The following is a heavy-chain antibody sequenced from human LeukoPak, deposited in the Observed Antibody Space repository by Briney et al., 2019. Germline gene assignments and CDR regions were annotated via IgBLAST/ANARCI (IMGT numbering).Heavy chain of an antibody. D-gene: IGHD4-23*01. CDR1: GFTFSNYW. J-gene: IGHJ4*02. CDR3: AMGNKRSTVGAGGNSRRFDY. V-gene: IGHV3-74*01. CDR2: INSDGSSA. Sequence: GGSLRLSCAASGFTFSNYWMHWVRQAPGKGLVYVSRINSDGSSANYADSVQGRFTISRDNAKNTLYLEMNSLRADDTAVYYCAMGNKRSTVGAGGNSRRFDYWGQGTLVTVSS.